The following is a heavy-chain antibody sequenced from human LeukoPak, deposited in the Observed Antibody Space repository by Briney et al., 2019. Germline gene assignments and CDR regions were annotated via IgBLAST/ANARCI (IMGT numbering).Heavy chain of an antibody. V-gene: IGHV1-8*01. CDR1: GYTFTSYD. CDR3: ARGKSLNYYYYGMDV. CDR2: MNPNSGNT. J-gene: IGHJ6*02. Sequence: ASVKVSRKASGYTFTSYDINWVRQATGQGLEWMGWMNPNSGNTGYAQKFQGRVTMTRNTSISTAYMELSSLRSEDTAVYYCARGKSLNYYYYGMDVWGQGTTVTVSS.